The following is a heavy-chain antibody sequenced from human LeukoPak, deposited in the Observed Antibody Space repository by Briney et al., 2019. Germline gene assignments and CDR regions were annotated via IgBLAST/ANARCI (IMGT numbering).Heavy chain of an antibody. CDR3: ARGKQQWLVGY. CDR2: INPSGGST. V-gene: IGHV1-46*01. J-gene: IGHJ4*02. D-gene: IGHD6-19*01. Sequence: ASVKVSCKASGGTFSSYAISWVRQAPGQGLERMGIINPSGGSTSYAQKFQGRVTMTRDTSTSTVYMELSSLRSEDTAVYYCARGKQQWLVGYWGQGTLVTVSS. CDR1: GGTFSSYA.